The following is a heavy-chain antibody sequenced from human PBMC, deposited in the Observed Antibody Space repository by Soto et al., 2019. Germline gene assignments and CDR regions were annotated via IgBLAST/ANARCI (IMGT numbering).Heavy chain of an antibody. D-gene: IGHD3-9*01. CDR1: GFTFSSYA. J-gene: IGHJ6*02. CDR3: AKWAWDTLTGYKGYYYGMDV. V-gene: IGHV3-23*01. CDR2: ISGSGGST. Sequence: GSLRLSCAASGFTFSSYAMSWVRQAPGKGLEWVSAISGSGGSTYYADSVKGRFTISRDNSKNTLYLQMNSLRAEDTAVYYCAKWAWDTLTGYKGYYYGMDVWGQGTTVTVSS.